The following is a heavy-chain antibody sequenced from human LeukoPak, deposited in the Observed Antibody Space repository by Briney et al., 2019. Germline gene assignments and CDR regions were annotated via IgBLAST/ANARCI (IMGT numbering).Heavy chain of an antibody. CDR3: ASLYYYGSGSYDY. J-gene: IGHJ4*02. CDR1: GGTFSSYA. CDR2: IIPIFGTA. D-gene: IGHD3-10*01. Sequence: GASVKVSCKASGGTFSSYAISWVRQAPGQGLEWMGGIIPIFGTANYAQKFQGRVTITADESTSTAYMELSSLRSEDTAVYYCASLYYYGSGSYDYWGQGTLVTVSS. V-gene: IGHV1-69*13.